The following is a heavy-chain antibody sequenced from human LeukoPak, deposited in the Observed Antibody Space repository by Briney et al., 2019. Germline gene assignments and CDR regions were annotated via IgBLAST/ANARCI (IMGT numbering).Heavy chain of an antibody. CDR3: ARDLYCSGGSCHPY. J-gene: IGHJ4*02. Sequence: GGSLRLSCAASGFTFSSYSMNWVRQAPGKGLEWVSSISSNSSYIYYADSVKGRFTISRDNAKNSLYLQMNSLRAEDTAVYYCARDLYCSGGSCHPYWGQGTLVTVSS. CDR1: GFTFSSYS. CDR2: ISSNSSYI. D-gene: IGHD2-15*01. V-gene: IGHV3-21*01.